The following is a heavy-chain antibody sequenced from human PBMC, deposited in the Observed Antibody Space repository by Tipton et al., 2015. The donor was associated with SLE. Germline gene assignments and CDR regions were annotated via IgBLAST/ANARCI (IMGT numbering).Heavy chain of an antibody. V-gene: IGHV3-30*04. CDR3: ARPSVAGVAFDI. J-gene: IGHJ3*02. CDR2: ISYDGSNK. CDR1: GFTFSSYE. Sequence: SLRLSCAASGFTFSSYEMNWVRQAPGKGLEWVAVISYDGSNKYYANSVKGRFTISRDNSKNTLYLQMNSLRAEDTAVYYCARPSVAGVAFDIWGQGTMVTVSS. D-gene: IGHD4-23*01.